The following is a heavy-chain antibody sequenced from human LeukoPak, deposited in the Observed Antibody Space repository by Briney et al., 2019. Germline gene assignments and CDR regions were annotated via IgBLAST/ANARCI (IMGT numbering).Heavy chain of an antibody. V-gene: IGHV3-30*18. CDR2: ISYDESDK. CDR1: GFTFSGYG. J-gene: IGHJ4*02. CDR3: AKDGDIAAAGYYFDY. Sequence: GGSLRLSCAASGFTFSGYGMHWVRQAPGKGLEWVAVISYDESDKYHVDSVKGRFTISRVNSKNTLYLQMNSLRAEDTAVYYCAKDGDIAAAGYYFDYWGQGTLVTVSS. D-gene: IGHD6-13*01.